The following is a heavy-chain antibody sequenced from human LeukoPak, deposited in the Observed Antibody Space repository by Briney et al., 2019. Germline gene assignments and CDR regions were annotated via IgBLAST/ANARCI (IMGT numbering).Heavy chain of an antibody. V-gene: IGHV3-23*01. CDR1: AFSFGSFS. J-gene: IGHJ4*02. CDR3: AKGRIQTYMAPEY. CDR2: ISDTGDST. Sequence: GGSLRLSCAATAFSFGSFSMIWVRHAPGKGLEWVSAISDTGDSTFYADSVKGRFTISRDNSKTTLYLQMKSLRAEDTAVYDCAKGRIQTYMAPEYWGQGTLVTVSS. D-gene: IGHD5-18*01.